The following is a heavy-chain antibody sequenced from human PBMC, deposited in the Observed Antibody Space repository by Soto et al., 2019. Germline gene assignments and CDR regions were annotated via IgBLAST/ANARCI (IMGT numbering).Heavy chain of an antibody. CDR1: GFTFSSYG. CDR2: IWYDGSNK. J-gene: IGHJ6*02. Sequence: GCSLRLSCAASGFTFSSYGMHWVRQDPGKGLEWVAVIWYDGSNKYYADSVKGRFTISRDNSKNTLYLQMNSLRAEDTAVYYSAKDWAEWELLGQGYYYGMDVWGQGTTVTVSS. D-gene: IGHD1-26*01. CDR3: AKDWAEWELLGQGYYYGMDV. V-gene: IGHV3-33*06.